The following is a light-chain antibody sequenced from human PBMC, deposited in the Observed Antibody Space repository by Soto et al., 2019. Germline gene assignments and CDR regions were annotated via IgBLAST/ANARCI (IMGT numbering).Light chain of an antibody. V-gene: IGKV1-5*01. J-gene: IGKJ5*01. Sequence: TQMTQAPSTLSASVGDRVTVTCRASQTIDSWVAWHQQPPGTAPQLLVYAATSLERGVSSRFSGGAYGTDSTSSINHLHPDFFATYYRQHYNTLITFGQGTQLEIK. CDR2: AAT. CDR1: QTIDSW. CDR3: QHYNTLIT.